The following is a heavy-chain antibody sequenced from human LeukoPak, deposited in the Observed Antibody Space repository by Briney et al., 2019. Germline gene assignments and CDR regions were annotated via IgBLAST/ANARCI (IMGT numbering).Heavy chain of an antibody. CDR3: AREGYCSGGSCYSRWFDP. J-gene: IGHJ5*02. Sequence: EASVKVSCKASGGTFSSYAISWVRQAPGQGLEWMGGIIPIFGTANYAQKFQGRVTITADESTSTAYMELSSLRSEDTAVYYCAREGYCSGGSCYSRWFDPWGQGTLVTVSS. CDR1: GGTFSSYA. D-gene: IGHD2-15*01. CDR2: IIPIFGTA. V-gene: IGHV1-69*13.